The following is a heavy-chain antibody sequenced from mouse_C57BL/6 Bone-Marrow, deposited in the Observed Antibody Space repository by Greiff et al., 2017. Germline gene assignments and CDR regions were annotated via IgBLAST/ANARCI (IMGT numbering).Heavy chain of an antibody. V-gene: IGHV6-3*01. J-gene: IGHJ3*01. CDR3: TVELRLAY. CDR1: GFTFSNYW. D-gene: IGHD3-2*02. CDR2: IRLKSDNYAT. Sequence: EVQGVESGGGLVQPGGSMKLSCVASGFTFSNYWMNWVRQSPEKGLEWVAQIRLKSDNYATHYAESVKGRFTISRDDSKSSVYLQMYNLRAEDTGIYYCTVELRLAYWGQGTLVTVSA.